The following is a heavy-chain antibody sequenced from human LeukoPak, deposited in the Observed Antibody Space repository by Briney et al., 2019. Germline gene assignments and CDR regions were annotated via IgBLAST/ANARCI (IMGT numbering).Heavy chain of an antibody. CDR3: ARDDEMVTTEVHPGWYFDL. V-gene: IGHV4-38-2*02. CDR1: GYSISSGYY. D-gene: IGHD5-24*01. J-gene: IGHJ2*01. Sequence: SETLSLTCTVSGYSISSGYYWGWIRQPPGKGLEWIGSIYHSGSTYYNLSLKSRVTISVDTSKNQFSLKLSSVTAADTAVYYCARDDEMVTTEVHPGWYFDLWGRGTLVTVSS. CDR2: IYHSGST.